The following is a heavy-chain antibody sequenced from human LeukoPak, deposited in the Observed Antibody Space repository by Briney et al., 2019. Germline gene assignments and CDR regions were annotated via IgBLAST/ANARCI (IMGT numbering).Heavy chain of an antibody. Sequence: GGSLRLSCSASGFSFSYYSMNWVRQAPGKGLEWVSSISSSGGYIYYADSVKGRFTISRDNAKNSLYLQMNSLRAEDTAVYYCVRGASEWFDAFDIWGQGTMVTVSS. CDR1: GFSFSYYS. CDR2: ISSSGGYI. V-gene: IGHV3-21*01. D-gene: IGHD3-3*01. CDR3: VRGASEWFDAFDI. J-gene: IGHJ3*02.